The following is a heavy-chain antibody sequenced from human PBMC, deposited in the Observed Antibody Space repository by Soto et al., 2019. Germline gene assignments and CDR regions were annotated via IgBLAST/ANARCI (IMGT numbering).Heavy chain of an antibody. CDR2: IVVGSGNT. Sequence: SVKVSCKASGFTFTSSAVQWVRQARGQRLEWIGWIVVGSGNTNYAQKFQERVTITRDMSTSTAYMELSSLRSEDTAVYYCAAGLRIPPMAGSSKYYYYYYGMDVWGQGTTVTVSS. J-gene: IGHJ6*02. CDR1: GFTFTSSA. D-gene: IGHD6-19*01. CDR3: AAGLRIPPMAGSSKYYYYYYGMDV. V-gene: IGHV1-58*01.